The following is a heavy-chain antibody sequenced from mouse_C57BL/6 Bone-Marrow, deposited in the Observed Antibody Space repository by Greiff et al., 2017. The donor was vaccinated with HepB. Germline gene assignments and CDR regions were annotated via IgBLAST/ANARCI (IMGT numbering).Heavy chain of an antibody. CDR2: IDPETGGT. Sequence: QVQLKESGAELVRPGASVTLSCKASGYTFTDYEMHWVKQTPVHGLEWIGAIDPETGGTAYNQKFKGKAILTADKSSSTAYMELRSLTSEDSAVYYCTREETTVVAAGDYWGQGTTLTVSS. CDR3: TREETTVVAAGDY. D-gene: IGHD1-1*01. V-gene: IGHV1-15*01. CDR1: GYTFTDYE. J-gene: IGHJ2*01.